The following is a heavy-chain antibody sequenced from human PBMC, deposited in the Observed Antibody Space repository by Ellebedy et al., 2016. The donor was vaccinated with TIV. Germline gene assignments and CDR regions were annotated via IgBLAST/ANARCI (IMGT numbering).Heavy chain of an antibody. CDR3: AKDQTNYHSGTSGFN. CDR2: IDSDGTNT. V-gene: IGHV3-74*01. CDR1: GFTFSTYR. D-gene: IGHD3-22*01. J-gene: IGHJ4*02. Sequence: PGGSLRLSCAASGFTFSTYRMHWVRQAPGKGLVWVSRIDSDGTNTAYADSVKGRFSISRDNAENTLYLHMNSLRAEDTAVYYCAKDQTNYHSGTSGFNWGQGTLVTVSS.